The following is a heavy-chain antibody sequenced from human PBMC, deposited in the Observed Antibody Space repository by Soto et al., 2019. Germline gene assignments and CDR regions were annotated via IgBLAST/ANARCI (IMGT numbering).Heavy chain of an antibody. V-gene: IGHV4-59*01. CDR1: GGSISSYY. CDR3: ARSPRDYYDSSGDFDY. Sequence: ETLSLTCTVSGGSISSYYWSWIRQPPGQGLEWIGYIYYSGSTNYNPSLKSRVTISADTSKNQFSLKLSSVTAADTAVYYCARSPRDYYDSSGDFDYWGQGTLVTASS. CDR2: IYYSGST. J-gene: IGHJ4*02. D-gene: IGHD3-22*01.